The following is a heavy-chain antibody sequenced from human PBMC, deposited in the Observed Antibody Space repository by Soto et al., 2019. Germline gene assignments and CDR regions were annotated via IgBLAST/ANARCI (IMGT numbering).Heavy chain of an antibody. D-gene: IGHD1-26*01. Sequence: EVQLVESGGGLVQPGGSLRLSCAASGFTFSSYAMHWVRQAPGKGLEYVSTISTNGGSTYNVNSVKGRFTISRDSSKNTLYLQMGSLRAEDMAVYYCAREGGSYYFDYWGQGTLVTVSS. CDR3: AREGGSYYFDY. J-gene: IGHJ4*02. CDR2: ISTNGGST. CDR1: GFTFSSYA. V-gene: IGHV3-64*01.